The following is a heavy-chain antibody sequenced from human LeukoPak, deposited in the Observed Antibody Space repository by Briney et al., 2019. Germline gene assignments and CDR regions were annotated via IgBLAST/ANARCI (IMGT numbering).Heavy chain of an antibody. CDR2: IYYSGST. CDR3: ARDRGRYDFWSGYYT. Sequence: SEPLSLTCTVSGGSISSGGYYWSWIRQHPGKGLEWIGYIYYSGSTYYNPSLKSRVTISVDTSKNQFSLKLSSVTAADTAVYYCARDRGRYDFWSGYYTWGQGTLVTVSS. D-gene: IGHD3-3*01. CDR1: GGSISSGGYY. J-gene: IGHJ4*02. V-gene: IGHV4-31*03.